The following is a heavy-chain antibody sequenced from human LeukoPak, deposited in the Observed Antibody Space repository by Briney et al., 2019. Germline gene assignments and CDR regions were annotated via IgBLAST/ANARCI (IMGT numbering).Heavy chain of an antibody. D-gene: IGHD6-13*01. CDR1: GFTFSSYG. CDR3: VRAPWYGKSDY. V-gene: IGHV3-7*01. CDR2: IKQDGSEK. J-gene: IGHJ4*02. Sequence: PGRSLRLSCAASGFTFSSYGMHWVRQAPGKGLEWVANIKQDGSEKYYVDSVKGRFTISRDNAKNSLNLQMTSLRAEDTAVYYCVRAPWYGKSDYWGQGTLVTVSS.